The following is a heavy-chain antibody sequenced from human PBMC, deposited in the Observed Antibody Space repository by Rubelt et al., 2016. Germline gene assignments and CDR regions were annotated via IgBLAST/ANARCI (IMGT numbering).Heavy chain of an antibody. CDR2: IYYSGST. J-gene: IGHJ4*02. CDR3: ARGYSGYDPPIDY. D-gene: IGHD5-12*01. CDR1: GGSISSYY. Sequence: QVQLQESGPGLVKPSETLSLTCTVSGGSISSYYWSWIRQPPGKGLEWIGYIYYSGSTNHNPPLKSGVTMSVDTSKNQLSLKRSSVTAADTAVYYWARGYSGYDPPIDYWGQGTLVTVSS. V-gene: IGHV4-59*01.